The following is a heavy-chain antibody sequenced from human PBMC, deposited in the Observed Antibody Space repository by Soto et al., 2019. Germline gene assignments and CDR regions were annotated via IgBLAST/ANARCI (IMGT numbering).Heavy chain of an antibody. D-gene: IGHD5-18*01. CDR3: ARTFVDTAMDDY. CDR1: GGTFSSYA. Sequence: SVKVSCKASGGTFSSYAISWVRQAPGQGLEWMGGIIPIFGTANYAQKFQGRVTITADESTSTAYMELSSLRSEDTSVYYCARTFVDTAMDDYWGQGTLVTVSS. CDR2: IIPIFGTA. J-gene: IGHJ4*02. V-gene: IGHV1-69*13.